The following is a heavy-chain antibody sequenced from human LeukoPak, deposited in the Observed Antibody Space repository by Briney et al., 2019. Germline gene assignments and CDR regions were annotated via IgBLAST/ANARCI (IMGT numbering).Heavy chain of an antibody. Sequence: SETLSLTCTVSGGSISSGDYYWSWIRQPPGKGLEWIGYIYYSGSTNYNPSLKSRVTISVDTSKNQFSLKLSSVTAADTAVYYCARVKSVTAFDIWGQGTMVTVSS. CDR2: IYYSGST. CDR1: GGSISSGDYY. D-gene: IGHD4-11*01. CDR3: ARVKSVTAFDI. V-gene: IGHV4-61*08. J-gene: IGHJ3*02.